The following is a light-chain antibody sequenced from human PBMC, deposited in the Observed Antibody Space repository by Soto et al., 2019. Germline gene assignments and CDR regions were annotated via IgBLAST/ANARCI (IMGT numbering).Light chain of an antibody. Sequence: QSVLTQPPSVSGAPGQRVTISCTGSSSNIGAGYDVHWYQHLPGTAPKLLIYGNSNRPSGVPDRFSGSKSGTSASLAITGLQAEDEADSYCQSYDSSLSGSVFGGGTKLTGL. V-gene: IGLV1-40*01. CDR2: GNS. CDR1: SSNIGAGYD. J-gene: IGLJ2*01. CDR3: QSYDSSLSGSV.